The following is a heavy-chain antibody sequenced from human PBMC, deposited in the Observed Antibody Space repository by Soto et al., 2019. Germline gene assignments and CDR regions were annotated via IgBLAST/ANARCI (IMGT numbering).Heavy chain of an antibody. J-gene: IGHJ5*02. CDR2: ISHDGSEK. Sequence: QVQLVESGGSLVQPGTSLRLSCAASGYTFSTHGMHWVRQAPGKGLEWVAMISHDGSEKHYVDSVKGRFTISRDISKTTVFLQMDSLRAEDTAVYYCAKAWGETGWYNWFGPGGQGTLVTVSS. CDR3: AKAWGETGWYNWFGP. V-gene: IGHV3-30*18. D-gene: IGHD6-19*01. CDR1: GYTFSTHG.